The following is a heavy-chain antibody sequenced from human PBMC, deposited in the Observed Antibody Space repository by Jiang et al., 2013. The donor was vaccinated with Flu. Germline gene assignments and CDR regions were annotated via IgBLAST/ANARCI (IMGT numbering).Heavy chain of an antibody. J-gene: IGHJ2*01. CDR3: ARHEGYYGGNSVWYFDL. CDR1: GGSISSSSYY. V-gene: IGHV4-39*01. Sequence: ETLSLTCTVSGGSISSSSYYWGWIRQPPGKGLEWIGSIYYSGSTYYNPSLKSRVTISVDTSKNQFSLKLSSVTAADTAVYYCARHEGYYGGNSVWYFDLWGRGTLVTVSS. CDR2: IYYSGST. D-gene: IGHD4-23*01.